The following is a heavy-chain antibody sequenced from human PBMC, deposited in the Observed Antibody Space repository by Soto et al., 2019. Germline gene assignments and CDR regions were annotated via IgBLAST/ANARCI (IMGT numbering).Heavy chain of an antibody. Sequence: EVQLVESGGGLVQPGGSLRLSCTASGFTFSSYSMNWVRQAPGKGLEWVSYISSSSSTIYYAVSVKGRFTISRDNAKNSLYLQMNSLRDEDTAVYYCARTYCSSTSCYSSFDYWGQGTLVTVSS. J-gene: IGHJ4*02. CDR3: ARTYCSSTSCYSSFDY. D-gene: IGHD2-2*01. CDR2: ISSSSSTI. V-gene: IGHV3-48*02. CDR1: GFTFSSYS.